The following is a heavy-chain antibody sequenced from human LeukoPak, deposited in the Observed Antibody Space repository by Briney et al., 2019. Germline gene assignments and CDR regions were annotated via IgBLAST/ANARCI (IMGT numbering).Heavy chain of an antibody. V-gene: IGHV1-46*01. CDR2: INPSGGST. CDR3: ARHWDTAMVDHDAFDI. Sequence: ASVKVSCKASGYTFTSYYMHWVRQAPGQGLEWMGIINPSGGSTSYARKFQGRVTMTRDTSTSTVYMELSSLRSEDTAVYYCARHWDTAMVDHDAFDIWGQGTMVTVSS. J-gene: IGHJ3*02. CDR1: GYTFTSYY. D-gene: IGHD5-18*01.